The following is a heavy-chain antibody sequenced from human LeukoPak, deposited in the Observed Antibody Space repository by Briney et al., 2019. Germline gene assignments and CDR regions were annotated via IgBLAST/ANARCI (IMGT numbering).Heavy chain of an antibody. D-gene: IGHD2-15*01. CDR1: GFTFSDYA. Sequence: GGSLRLSCAASGFTFSDYAIHWVRQAPGKGLEWVAIISYDGGNKYYTDSVRGRFTISRDNSKNALYLQMNSLRAEDTAVYYCAKAGGYCSAGTCYSNFWGQGTLVTVSS. J-gene: IGHJ4*02. CDR3: AKAGGYCSAGTCYSNF. CDR2: ISYDGGNK. V-gene: IGHV3-30*18.